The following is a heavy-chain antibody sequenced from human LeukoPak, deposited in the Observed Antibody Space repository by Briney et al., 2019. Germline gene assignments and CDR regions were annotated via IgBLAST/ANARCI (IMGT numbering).Heavy chain of an antibody. CDR1: GFTFSSYA. V-gene: IGHV3-30*04. J-gene: IGHJ5*02. CDR2: TSDDGSSK. CDR3: ARERLAATGTGWFEP. D-gene: IGHD6-13*01. Sequence: GRSLRLSCAASGFTFSSYAIHWVRQAPGKGLEWVAVTSDDGSSKYYADSVKGRFTISRDNSKNTLYLQMNSLRAEDTAVYFCARERLAATGTGWFEPWGQGTLVTVSS.